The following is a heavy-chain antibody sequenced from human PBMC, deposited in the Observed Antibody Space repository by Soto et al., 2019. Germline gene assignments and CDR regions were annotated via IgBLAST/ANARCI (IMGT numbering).Heavy chain of an antibody. J-gene: IGHJ4*02. CDR3: ARDPSGSGPDFDY. Sequence: GGSLRLSCAASGFTFSSYHMNWVRQAPGKGLEWVSSITSSGVYYRDSVKGRFTISGDNAKNSLYLQMNSLRAEDTAVYYCARDPSGSGPDFDYWGQGILVTVSS. CDR1: GFTFSSYH. D-gene: IGHD3-10*01. CDR2: ITSSGV. V-gene: IGHV3-21*01.